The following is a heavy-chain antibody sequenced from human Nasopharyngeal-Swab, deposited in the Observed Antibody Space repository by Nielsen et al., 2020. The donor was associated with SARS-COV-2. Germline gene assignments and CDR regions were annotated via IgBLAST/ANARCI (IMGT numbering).Heavy chain of an antibody. D-gene: IGHD6-13*01. V-gene: IGHV3-30-3*01. J-gene: IGHJ4*02. CDR3: AREPNPGRAAAGTHDY. CDR1: GFTFSIYA. Sequence: GESLKISCAASGFTFSIYAMHWVRHAPGKGLEWVAVISYDGSNNYYADSVKGRFTISRNNSKNTLYLQMNSLRAEDTAVYYCAREPNPGRAAAGTHDYWGQGTLVTVSS. CDR2: ISYDGSNN.